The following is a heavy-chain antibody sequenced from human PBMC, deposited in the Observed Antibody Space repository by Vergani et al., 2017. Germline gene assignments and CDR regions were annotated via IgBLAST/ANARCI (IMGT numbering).Heavy chain of an antibody. D-gene: IGHD3-16*01. CDR3: VKDNDYDADGPFDL. Sequence: EVHLLESGGGLVQSGGSLRLSCAASGFTFINSAVSWVRQAPGRGLAWVSSISGPGLSTYYADSVKGRFSISRDNSKNTVFLQMHSLRAEDTAIYYCVKDNDYDADGPFDLWCRGTLVTVSS. J-gene: IGHJ2*01. CDR1: GFTFINSA. V-gene: IGHV3-23*01. CDR2: ISGPGLST.